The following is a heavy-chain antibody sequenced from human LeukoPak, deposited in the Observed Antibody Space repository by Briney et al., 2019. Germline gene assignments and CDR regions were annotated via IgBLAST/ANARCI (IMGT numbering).Heavy chain of an antibody. V-gene: IGHV3-20*04. Sequence: PGGSLRLSCAASGFTFDDYGMSWVRQAPGKGLEWVSGINWNGGSTGYADSVKGRFTISRDNAKNSLYLQMNSLRAEDTAVYYCARRVGSNYVWDYFDYWGQGTLVTVSS. CDR3: ARRVGSNYVWDYFDY. CDR2: INWNGGST. D-gene: IGHD3-16*01. CDR1: GFTFDDYG. J-gene: IGHJ4*02.